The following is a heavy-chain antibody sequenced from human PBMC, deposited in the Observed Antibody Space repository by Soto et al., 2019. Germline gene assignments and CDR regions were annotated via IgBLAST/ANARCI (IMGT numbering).Heavy chain of an antibody. CDR1: GGSITSGGYY. Sequence: QVQLQESGPGLVKPSQTLSLTCTVSGGSITSGGYYWSWIRQHPGKGLEWLGYIYDSGSTFYNPFLKRRIPPSVDTSKNQFSLKLSSVTVADTAVYFCARKQAGYFYGIDYWGQGTLVTVSS. CDR2: IYDSGST. D-gene: IGHD3-10*01. J-gene: IGHJ4*02. CDR3: ARKQAGYFYGIDY. V-gene: IGHV4-31*03.